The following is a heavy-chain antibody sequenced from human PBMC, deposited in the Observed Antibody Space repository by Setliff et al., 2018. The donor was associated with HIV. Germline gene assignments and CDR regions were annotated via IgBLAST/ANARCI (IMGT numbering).Heavy chain of an antibody. CDR2: IKSKTDGGTI. CDR3: ASKGRDLYTLEVPG. Sequence: GGSLRLSCAASGFTFSHAWMSWVRQAPEKGLERVAHIKSKTDGGTINYAAAVEGRFTISRDDSKNTLYLQMNSLKTEDTAVYYCASKGRDLYTLEVPGWGQGTLVTVSS. J-gene: IGHJ4*02. D-gene: IGHD2-15*01. V-gene: IGHV3-15*01. CDR1: GFTFSHAW.